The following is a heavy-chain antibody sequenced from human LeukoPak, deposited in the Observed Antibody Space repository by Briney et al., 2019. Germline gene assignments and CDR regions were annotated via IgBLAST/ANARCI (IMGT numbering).Heavy chain of an antibody. CDR3: ARDGGYCSGGSCQGFDP. V-gene: IGHV4-31*03. Sequence: PSETLSLTCTVSGCSISSGGYYWSWIRQHPGKGLEWIGYIYYSGSTYYNPSLKSRVTISVDTSKNQFSLKLSSVTAADTAVYYCARDGGYCSGGSCQGFDPWGQGTLVTVSS. D-gene: IGHD2-15*01. CDR1: GCSISSGGYY. CDR2: IYYSGST. J-gene: IGHJ5*02.